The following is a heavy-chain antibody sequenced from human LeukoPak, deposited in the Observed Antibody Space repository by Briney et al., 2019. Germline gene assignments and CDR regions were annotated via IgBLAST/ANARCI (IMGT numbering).Heavy chain of an antibody. J-gene: IGHJ3*02. Sequence: PSETLSLTCTVSGGSISSNSYYWGWIRQPPGKGLEWIGTIYYSGSTYYNPSLKSRVTISVDTSKNQFSLKLSSVTAADTAMYYCARDRRYSYGYDAFDIWGQGTMVTVSS. D-gene: IGHD5-18*01. CDR3: ARDRRYSYGYDAFDI. CDR1: GGSISSNSYY. CDR2: IYYSGST. V-gene: IGHV4-39*07.